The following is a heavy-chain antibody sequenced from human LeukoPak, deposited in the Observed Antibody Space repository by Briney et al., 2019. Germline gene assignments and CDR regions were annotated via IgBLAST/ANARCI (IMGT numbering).Heavy chain of an antibody. CDR2: INSDGSWT. J-gene: IGHJ4*02. CDR1: GNYW. CDR3: VSFYETY. D-gene: IGHD2/OR15-2a*01. Sequence: GGSLRLSCAASGNYWMHWVRQVPGKGLVWVSHINSDGSWTSYADSVKGRFTISKDNAKNTVYLQMNSLRAEDTAVCYCVSFYETYWGRGTLVTVSS. V-gene: IGHV3-74*01.